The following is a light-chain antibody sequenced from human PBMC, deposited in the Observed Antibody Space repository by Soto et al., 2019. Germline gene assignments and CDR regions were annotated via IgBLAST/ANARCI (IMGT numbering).Light chain of an antibody. CDR1: QSVSSSY. CDR3: QQYNNWPQT. J-gene: IGKJ1*01. Sequence: EIVLTQSPGTLSLSPGERATLSWRSSQSVSSSYLAWYQQRPGQAPRLLIYGASSRATGIPDRFSGSGSGTDFTLTISSLEPEDFAVYYCQQYNNWPQTFGQGTKVDIK. V-gene: IGKV3-20*01. CDR2: GAS.